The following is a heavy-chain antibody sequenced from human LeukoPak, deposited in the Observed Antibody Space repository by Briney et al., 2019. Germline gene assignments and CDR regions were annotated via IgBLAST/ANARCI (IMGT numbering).Heavy chain of an antibody. CDR1: GGSFSGFY. CDR3: ATLGEYYDSSGYYYN. V-gene: IGHV4-34*01. CDR2: VNHSGST. J-gene: IGHJ4*02. Sequence: SETLSLTCAVYGGSFSGFYWSWIRQPPGKGLEWIGEVNHSGSTYYNPSLKSRVTISEDTSKNQFSLKLTSVTAADTAVYYCATLGEYYDSSGYYYNWGQGTLVTVSS. D-gene: IGHD3-22*01.